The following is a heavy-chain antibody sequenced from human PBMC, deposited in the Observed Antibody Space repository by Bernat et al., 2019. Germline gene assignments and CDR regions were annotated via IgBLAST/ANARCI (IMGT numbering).Heavy chain of an antibody. CDR3: AKDISPGGYYDSLCPFDY. CDR1: GFTFDDYT. J-gene: IGHJ4*02. D-gene: IGHD3-3*01. CDR2: ISWDGGST. V-gene: IGHV3-43*01. Sequence: EVQLVESGGVVVQPGGSLRLSCAASGFTFDDYTMHWVRQAPGKGLEWVSLISWDGGSTYYADSVKGRFTISRDNSKNSLYLQMNSLRTEDTALYYCAKDISPGGYYDSLCPFDYWGQGTLVTVSS.